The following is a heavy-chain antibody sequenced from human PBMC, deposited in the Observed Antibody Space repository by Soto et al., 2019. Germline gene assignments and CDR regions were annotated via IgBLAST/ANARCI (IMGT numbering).Heavy chain of an antibody. CDR3: ARLHGYCISSSCHGHYAMDV. J-gene: IGHJ6*02. CDR2: IYYSGTT. D-gene: IGHD2-2*01. Sequence: ASETLSLTCTVSGGSISRSSYCRGWIRQPPGKGLEWIGSIYYSGTTYYNPSLNSRVTVSVDTSKNQFSLKVTSVTAADTAVYYCARLHGYCISSSCHGHYAMDVWGQGTTVTVSS. CDR1: GGSISRSSYC. V-gene: IGHV4-39*01.